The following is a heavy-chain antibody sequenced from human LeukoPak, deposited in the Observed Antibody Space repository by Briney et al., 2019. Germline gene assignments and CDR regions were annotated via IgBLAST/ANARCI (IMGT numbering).Heavy chain of an antibody. V-gene: IGHV4-59*01. CDR1: GGSISSYY. D-gene: IGHD6-13*01. CDR2: IYYSGST. J-gene: IGHJ4*02. Sequence: SETLSLTCTVSGGSISSYYWIWIRQPPGKGLEWIGYIYYSGSTNYNPSLKSRVTISVDTSKNQFSLKLSSVTAADTAVYYCARLYSSSWGQGTLVTVSS. CDR3: ARLYSSS.